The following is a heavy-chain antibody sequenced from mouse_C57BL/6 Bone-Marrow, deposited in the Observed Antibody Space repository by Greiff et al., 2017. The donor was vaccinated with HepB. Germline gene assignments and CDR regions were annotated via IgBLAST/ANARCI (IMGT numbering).Heavy chain of an antibody. V-gene: IGHV4-1*01. CDR1: GVAFSRYW. J-gene: IGHJ1*03. CDR2: INPDSSTI. CDR3: ARLYYDYGDWYFDV. D-gene: IGHD2-4*01. Sequence: CEASGVAFSRYWMSWVRRAPWKGLEWIGEINPDSSTINYAPSLKDKFIISRDNAKNTLYLQMSKVRSEDTALYYCARLYYDYGDWYFDVWGTGTTVTVSS.